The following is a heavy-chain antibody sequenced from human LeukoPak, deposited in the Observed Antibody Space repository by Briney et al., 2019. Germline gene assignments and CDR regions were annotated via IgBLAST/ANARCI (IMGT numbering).Heavy chain of an antibody. CDR2: IYHSGST. Sequence: SETLSLTCTVSGYSISSGYYWGWIRQPPGKGLEWIGSIYHSGSTYYNPSLKSRVTISVDTSKNQFSLKLSSVTAADTAVYYCARGPIAAAGTRGGDFDYWGQGTLVTVSS. CDR3: ARGPIAAAGTRGGDFDY. J-gene: IGHJ4*02. V-gene: IGHV4-38-2*02. D-gene: IGHD6-13*01. CDR1: GYSISSGYY.